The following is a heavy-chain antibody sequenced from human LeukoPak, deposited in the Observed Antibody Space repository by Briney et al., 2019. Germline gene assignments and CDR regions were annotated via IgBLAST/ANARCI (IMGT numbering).Heavy chain of an antibody. D-gene: IGHD3-22*01. CDR1: GYTFTSYG. CDR3: AREYYDSSAYNQEAIDY. Sequence: ASVKVSCKASGYTFTSYGVSWVRQAPGQGLEWMGWINPNSGGTNYAQKFQGRVTMTRDTSISTAYMELSRLRSDDTAVYYCAREYYDSSAYNQEAIDYWGQGTLVTASS. V-gene: IGHV1-2*02. J-gene: IGHJ4*02. CDR2: INPNSGGT.